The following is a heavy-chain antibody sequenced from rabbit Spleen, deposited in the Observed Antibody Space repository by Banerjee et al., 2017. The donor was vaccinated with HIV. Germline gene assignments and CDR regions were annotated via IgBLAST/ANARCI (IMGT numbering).Heavy chain of an antibody. Sequence: QEQLEESGGGLVKPEGSLTLTCKASGFSFSDRDVMCWVRQAPGKGLDLIACIYAGYIGSTWYASWAKGRFTISKTSSTTVTLQMTSLTAADTATYFCARDAATSFSSYGMDLWGQGTLVTVS. J-gene: IGHJ6*01. CDR2: IYAGYIGST. V-gene: IGHV1S45*01. D-gene: IGHD8-1*01. CDR1: GFSFSDRDV. CDR3: ARDAATSFSSYGMDL.